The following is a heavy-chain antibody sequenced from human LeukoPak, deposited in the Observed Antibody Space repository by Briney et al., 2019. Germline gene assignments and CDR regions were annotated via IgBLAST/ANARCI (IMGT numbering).Heavy chain of an antibody. J-gene: IGHJ4*02. CDR1: GFSFCTSW. CDR3: ARDPARGALDY. Sequence: PGGSLRLSCEASGFSFCTSWMTWVRQTPGQGLELVANMNIDDRRSYNWDSVESQLPISRDNAKNTLYLQMNSLRVEDTAVYYGARDPARGALDYWGQGALVIVSS. V-gene: IGHV3-7*03. D-gene: IGHD3-16*01. CDR2: MNIDDRRS.